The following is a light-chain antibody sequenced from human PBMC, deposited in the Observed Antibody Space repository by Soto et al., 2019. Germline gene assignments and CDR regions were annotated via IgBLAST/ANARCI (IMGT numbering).Light chain of an antibody. Sequence: EIVLTQSPATLSVSPGERVTLSCRASQSISTKLGWYQQRPGQAPRLLIYGPSTRATGIPARFSGSGSGPEFPLPISSLQSEDFAVHYCQQYYSWRRLSFGQGPRLEMK. CDR3: QQYYSWRRLS. J-gene: IGKJ5*01. CDR1: QSISTK. CDR2: GPS. V-gene: IGKV3-15*01.